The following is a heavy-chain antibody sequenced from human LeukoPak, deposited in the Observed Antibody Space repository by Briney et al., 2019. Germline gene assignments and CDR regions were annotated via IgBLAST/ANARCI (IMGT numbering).Heavy chain of an antibody. D-gene: IGHD3-10*01. Sequence: GASAKVSCKVSGYTLTELSMHWVRQAPGKGLEWMGGFDPEDGETIYAQKFQGRVTMTEDTSTDTAYMELSSLRSEDTAVYYCATATLINYYGSGSYSYWGQGTLVAVSS. CDR2: FDPEDGET. V-gene: IGHV1-24*01. CDR3: ATATLINYYGSGSYSY. J-gene: IGHJ4*02. CDR1: GYTLTELS.